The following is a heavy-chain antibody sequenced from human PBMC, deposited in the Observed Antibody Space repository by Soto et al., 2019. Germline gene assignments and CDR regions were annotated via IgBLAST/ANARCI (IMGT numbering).Heavy chain of an antibody. V-gene: IGHV1-3*01. CDR3: ARGPPTGSSGWFYFDS. J-gene: IGHJ4*02. CDR1: GYPFINFD. Sequence: QVQLVQSGAEVKKPGASVKVSCKASGYPFINFDIHWVRQAPGQRLEWMGWIHGGTGNTKYSEKFQDRVTITRDTSASIVYMELSRLRSDDTAVYYCARGPPTGSSGWFYFDSWGQGPLVTVSS. CDR2: IHGGTGNT. D-gene: IGHD6-19*01.